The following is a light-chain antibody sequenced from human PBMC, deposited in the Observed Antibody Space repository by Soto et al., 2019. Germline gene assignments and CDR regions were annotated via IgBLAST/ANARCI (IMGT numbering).Light chain of an antibody. Sequence: QPALTQPPSVPGSPGQTATLSCTGTSTAFGSYNRVSWYQQPPGTAPKLIIYEASNRPSGVPDRFSGSKSGNTASLTISGLQAADEADYYCSLYTSENTYVFGTGTKVTVL. V-gene: IGLV2-18*01. CDR1: STAFGSYNR. J-gene: IGLJ1*01. CDR2: EAS. CDR3: SLYTSENTYV.